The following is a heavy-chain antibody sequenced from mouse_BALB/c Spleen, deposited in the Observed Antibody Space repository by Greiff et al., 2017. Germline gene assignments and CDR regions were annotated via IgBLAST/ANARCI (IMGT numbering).Heavy chain of an antibody. Sequence: QVQLQQSGAELARPGASVKLSCKASGYTFTDYYINWVKQRTGQGLEWIGEIYPGSGNTYYNEKFKGKATLTADKSSSTAYMQLSSLTSEDSAVYFCARATDGYYWAYWGQGTLVTVSA. CDR3: ARATDGYYWAY. D-gene: IGHD2-3*01. J-gene: IGHJ3*01. CDR1: GYTFTDYY. V-gene: IGHV1-77*01. CDR2: IYPGSGNT.